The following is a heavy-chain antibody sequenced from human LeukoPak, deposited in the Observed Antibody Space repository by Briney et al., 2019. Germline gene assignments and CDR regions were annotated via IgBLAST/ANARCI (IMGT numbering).Heavy chain of an antibody. CDR2: ISGSGGST. CDR3: AKDGGINGDFEGYFDY. V-gene: IGHV3-23*01. J-gene: IGHJ4*02. Sequence: PGGSLRLSCAASGFTFSSYAMSWVRQAPGKELEWVSAISGSGGSTYYADSVKGRFTISRDNSKNTLYLQMNSLRAEDTAVYYCAKDGGINGDFEGYFDYWGQGTLVTVSS. CDR1: GFTFSSYA. D-gene: IGHD4-17*01.